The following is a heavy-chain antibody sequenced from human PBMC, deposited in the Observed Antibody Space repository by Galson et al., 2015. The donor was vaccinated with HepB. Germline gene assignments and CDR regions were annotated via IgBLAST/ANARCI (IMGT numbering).Heavy chain of an antibody. CDR1: GYTLTELS. CDR3: ATSPINGYDLGYYYYGMDV. J-gene: IGHJ6*02. CDR2: FDPEDGET. D-gene: IGHD5-12*01. V-gene: IGHV1-24*01. Sequence: SVKVSCKVSGYTLTELSMHWVRQAPGKGLEWMGGFDPEDGETIYAQKFQGRVTMTEDTSTDTAYMELSSLRSEDTAVYYCATSPINGYDLGYYYYGMDVWGQGTTVTVS.